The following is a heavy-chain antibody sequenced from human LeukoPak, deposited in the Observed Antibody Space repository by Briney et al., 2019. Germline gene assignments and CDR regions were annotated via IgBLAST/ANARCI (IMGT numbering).Heavy chain of an antibody. D-gene: IGHD3-10*01. V-gene: IGHV4-38-2*01. CDR3: GRRGGGAGSYYIN. CDR1: GYSISSGYY. Sequence: SETLSLTCAVSGYSISSGYYWGWVRQPPGKGLECIGNIYHSGSTYYHPSLKSRVTISVDTSKNQCSLKLSSVTAADTAVYYCGRRGGGAGSYYINWGQGTLVTVSS. CDR2: IYHSGST. J-gene: IGHJ4*02.